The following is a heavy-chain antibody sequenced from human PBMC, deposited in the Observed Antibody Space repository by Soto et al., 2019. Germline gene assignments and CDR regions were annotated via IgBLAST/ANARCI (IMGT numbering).Heavy chain of an antibody. CDR2: IIPIFGSI. J-gene: IGHJ3*02. V-gene: IGHV1-69*06. CDR1: GGSFSGYA. Sequence: SVKVSCKASGGSFSGYAISWVRQAPGQGLEWMGGIIPIFGSINYAQKFQGRVTLTADKSTSTGYMELSGLRSEDTAVYYCATSLVGPTTLDAFDIWGQGTMVTVSS. CDR3: ATSLVGPTTLDAFDI. D-gene: IGHD1-26*01.